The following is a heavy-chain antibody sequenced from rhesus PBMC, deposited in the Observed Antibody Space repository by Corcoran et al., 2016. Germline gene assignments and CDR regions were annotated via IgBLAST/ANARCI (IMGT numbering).Heavy chain of an antibody. CDR2: IQGWRGTT. D-gene: IGHD6-25*01. CDR3: ARRRYSGSWRGFDY. J-gene: IGHJ4*01. Sequence: QVQLQESGPAVVKPSETLSLTCTVSGASITSAYDWSWIRQSPGKGLGWIGYIQGWRGTTNSNSPLESRVTISKDTSKNQFSLKLNSMTTADTAVHFCARRRYSGSWRGFDYWGQGVLVTVSS. V-gene: IGHV4-127*01. CDR1: GASITSAYD.